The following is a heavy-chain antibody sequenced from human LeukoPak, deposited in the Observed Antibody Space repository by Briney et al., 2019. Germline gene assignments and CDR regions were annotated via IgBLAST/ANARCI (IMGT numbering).Heavy chain of an antibody. Sequence: ASVRVSCKVSGYTLTELSMHWERQAPGKGLEWMGGFDPEDGETIYAQKFQGRVTMTEDTSTDTAYMELSSLRSEDTAVYYCATALGELSYNWFDPWGQGTLVTVSS. D-gene: IGHD3-10*01. J-gene: IGHJ5*02. CDR1: GYTLTELS. CDR3: ATALGELSYNWFDP. V-gene: IGHV1-24*01. CDR2: FDPEDGET.